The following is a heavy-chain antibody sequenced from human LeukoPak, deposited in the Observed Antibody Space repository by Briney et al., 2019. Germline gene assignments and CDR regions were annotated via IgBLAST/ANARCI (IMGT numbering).Heavy chain of an antibody. CDR1: QFTFSDHY. D-gene: IGHD3-22*01. Sequence: GGSLRLSCAASQFTFSDHYMNWIRQAPGRGLEWISYISSSGGNINYADSVQGRFTISRDNAKKSLYLQMSSLRAEDTAVYYCARDRSEDDSSGYIHRDFDYWGQGTLVIVSS. CDR2: ISSSGGNI. V-gene: IGHV3-11*04. CDR3: ARDRSEDDSSGYIHRDFDY. J-gene: IGHJ4*02.